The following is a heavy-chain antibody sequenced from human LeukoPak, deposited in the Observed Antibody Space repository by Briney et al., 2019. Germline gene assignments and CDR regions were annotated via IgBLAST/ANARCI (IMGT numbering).Heavy chain of an antibody. Sequence: GGSLRLSCAASGFTFSSYWMSWVRQAPGKGLEWVSVIYSGGSTYYADSVKGRFTISRDSSKNTLFLHMNTLRAEDTAIYYCAKDRTVGASYWYFDLWGRGTLVTVSS. J-gene: IGHJ2*01. CDR3: AKDRTVGASYWYFDL. CDR2: IYSGGST. CDR1: GFTFSSYW. V-gene: IGHV3-53*01. D-gene: IGHD1-26*01.